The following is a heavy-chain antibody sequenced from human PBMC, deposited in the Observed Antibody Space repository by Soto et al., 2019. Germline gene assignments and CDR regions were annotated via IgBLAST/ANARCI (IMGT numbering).Heavy chain of an antibody. CDR3: ARTPDSSRYGVLDY. CDR2: ISAYNGTT. CDR1: GYTFVSYG. D-gene: IGHD3-22*01. Sequence: QVQMVQSGTEVKEPGASVKVSCKASGYTFVSYGVNWVRQAPGQGLEWMGWISAYNGTTKYAQTLQGRVTMTTDTSTSTAYMELRSLKSDDTAVYYCARTPDSSRYGVLDYWGQGTMDTVSS. V-gene: IGHV1-18*01. J-gene: IGHJ4*02.